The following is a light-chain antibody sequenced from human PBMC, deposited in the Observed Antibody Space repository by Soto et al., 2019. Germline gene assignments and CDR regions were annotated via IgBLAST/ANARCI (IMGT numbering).Light chain of an antibody. CDR1: QGIGND. J-gene: IGKJ1*01. V-gene: IGKV1-6*01. Sequence: IQMTQSPSSLSASVGDRVTITCRASQGIGNDLGWYQQKPGKAPKLLIYAASSLQTGVPSRFSGSGSGTDFTLTISSLQPEDFATYYCLQDYSYPWTFGQGTTVEIK. CDR2: AAS. CDR3: LQDYSYPWT.